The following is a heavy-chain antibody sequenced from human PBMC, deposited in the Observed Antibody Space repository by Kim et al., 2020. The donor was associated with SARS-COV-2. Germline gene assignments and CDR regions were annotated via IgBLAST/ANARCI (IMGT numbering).Heavy chain of an antibody. CDR2: IYYSGST. Sequence: SETLSLTCTVSGGSISSGGYYWSWIRQHPGKGLEWIGYIYYSGSTYYNPSLKSRVTISVDTSKNQFSLKLSSVTAADTAVYYCARDRVSRVRGGGVDVWGEGTTFTVSS. CDR1: GGSISSGGYY. CDR3: ARDRVSRVRGGGVDV. J-gene: IGHJ6*04. D-gene: IGHD3-10*01. V-gene: IGHV4-31*03.